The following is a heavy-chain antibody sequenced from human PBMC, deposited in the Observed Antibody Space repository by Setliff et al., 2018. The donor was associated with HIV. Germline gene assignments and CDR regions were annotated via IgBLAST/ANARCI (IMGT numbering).Heavy chain of an antibody. Sequence: GSLRLSCAASGFTFSSYSMNWVRQAPGKGLEWVSSISSSSSYIYYADSVKGRFTISRDNAKNSLYLQMNSLRAEDTAVYYCARDDSNYRQHGMDVWGQGTTVTAP. D-gene: IGHD4-4*01. CDR3: ARDDSNYRQHGMDV. CDR2: ISSSSSYI. J-gene: IGHJ6*02. CDR1: GFTFSSYS. V-gene: IGHV3-21*01.